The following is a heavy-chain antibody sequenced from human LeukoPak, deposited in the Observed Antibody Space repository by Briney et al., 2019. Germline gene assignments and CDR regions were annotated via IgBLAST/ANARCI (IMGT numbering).Heavy chain of an antibody. D-gene: IGHD4-17*01. Sequence: PSETLSLTCTVSGGSISSYYWSWIRQPPGKGLEWIGYIYYSGSTNYNPSLKSRVTISVDTSKNQFSLKLSSVTAADTAVYYCAGDYGDYGDFDYWGQGTLVTVSS. CDR2: IYYSGST. V-gene: IGHV4-59*01. CDR1: GGSISSYY. CDR3: AGDYGDYGDFDY. J-gene: IGHJ4*02.